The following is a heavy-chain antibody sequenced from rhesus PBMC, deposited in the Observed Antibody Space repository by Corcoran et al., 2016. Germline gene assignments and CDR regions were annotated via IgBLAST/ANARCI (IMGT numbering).Heavy chain of an antibody. CDR3: ATRSNVYGSDAFDF. CDR2: VDPEDGEA. J-gene: IGHJ3*01. V-gene: IGHV1-111*02. D-gene: IGHD1-44*02. CDR1: GYTFTDYY. Sequence: EVQLVQSGAEVKKPGASVKISCKASGYTFTDYYLHWVRQAPGKGLEWMGRVDPEDGEAKLAQQFQDKVTITADTSTDTAYMELSSLRSEDTAVYYCATRSNVYGSDAFDFWGQGLRVTVSS.